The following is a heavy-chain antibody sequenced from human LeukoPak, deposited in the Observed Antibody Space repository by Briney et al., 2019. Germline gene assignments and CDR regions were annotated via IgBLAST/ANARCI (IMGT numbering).Heavy chain of an antibody. CDR1: GGSFSGYY. D-gene: IGHD6-19*01. V-gene: IGHV4-34*01. J-gene: IGHJ4*02. CDR2: INHSGST. Sequence: SEPLSLTCAAYGGSFSGYYWSWIRQPPGKGLEWMGEINHSGSTNYNPSLKSRVTISVDKSKNQFSLKPSSVTAADTAVYYCANRIAVAGTSSPLDYWGQGTLVTVSS. CDR3: ANRIAVAGTSSPLDY.